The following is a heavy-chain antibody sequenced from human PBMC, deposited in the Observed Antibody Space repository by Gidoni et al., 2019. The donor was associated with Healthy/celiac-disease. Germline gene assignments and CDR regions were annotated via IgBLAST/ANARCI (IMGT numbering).Heavy chain of an antibody. D-gene: IGHD6-19*01. V-gene: IGHV1-2*02. CDR2: INTNSGGT. CDR3: ATTGYSSGWYRNWFDP. CDR1: GYTFNGYY. J-gene: IGHJ5*02. Sequence: QVQLVQYGAEVKKPGASVKVSCKASGYTFNGYYMHWVRQSPGQGLEWMGWINTNSGGTNYAQKFQGRVTMTRDTSISTSYMELSRLRSDDTAVYYWATTGYSSGWYRNWFDPWGQGTLVTVSS.